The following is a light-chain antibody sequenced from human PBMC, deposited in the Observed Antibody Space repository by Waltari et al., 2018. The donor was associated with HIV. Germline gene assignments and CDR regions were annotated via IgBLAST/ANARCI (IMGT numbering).Light chain of an antibody. Sequence: DIMMTQTPATLSLSTGEGTTPSCRASQSVGSYLAWYQHKPGQAPRLLIYDASNRATGIPARFSGGGSGTDFTLTISSLEPDDFALYYCQQRRSWPITFGQGTRIEIK. CDR2: DAS. CDR3: QQRRSWPIT. J-gene: IGKJ5*01. CDR1: QSVGSY. V-gene: IGKV3-11*01.